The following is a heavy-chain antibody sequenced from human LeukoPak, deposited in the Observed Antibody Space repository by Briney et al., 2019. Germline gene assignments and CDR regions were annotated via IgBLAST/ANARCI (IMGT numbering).Heavy chain of an antibody. CDR1: GDSISSGSYY. CDR3: ARGGYCGGDCYFYY. J-gene: IGHJ4*02. V-gene: IGHV4-61*02. D-gene: IGHD2-21*02. Sequence: SETLSLTCTVSGDSISSGSYYWSWIRQPAGKGLEWIGRIYPSGSTNYNPSLKSRVTISVDTSKNQFSLKLSSVTAADTAVYYCARGGYCGGDCYFYYWGQGTLVTVSS. CDR2: IYPSGST.